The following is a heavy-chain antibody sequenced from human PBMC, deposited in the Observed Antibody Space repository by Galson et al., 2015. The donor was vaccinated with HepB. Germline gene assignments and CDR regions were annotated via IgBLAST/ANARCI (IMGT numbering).Heavy chain of an antibody. Sequence: SLRLSCAASGFTFSSYAMSWVRQAPGKGLEWVSAISGSGGSTYYADSVKGRFTISRDNSKNTLYLQMNSLRAEDTAVYYCAKVPSRDGWNDSGFDYWGQGTLVTVSS. D-gene: IGHD1-1*01. CDR3: AKVPSRDGWNDSGFDY. CDR1: GFTFSSYA. CDR2: ISGSGGST. V-gene: IGHV3-23*01. J-gene: IGHJ4*02.